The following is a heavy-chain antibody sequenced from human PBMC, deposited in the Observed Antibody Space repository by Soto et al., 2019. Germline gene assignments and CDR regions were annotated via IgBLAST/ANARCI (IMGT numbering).Heavy chain of an antibody. Sequence: SETLSLTCTVSGGSITSSSYYWGWIRQPPGKGLEWIGTIYYSGSTYYNPSLKSRVTISVDRSKNQFSLKLSSVTAADTAVYYCARASVVSSDPYYFDYWGQGTLVTVSS. V-gene: IGHV4-39*07. CDR3: ARASVVSSDPYYFDY. D-gene: IGHD3-22*01. J-gene: IGHJ4*02. CDR1: GGSITSSSYY. CDR2: IYYSGST.